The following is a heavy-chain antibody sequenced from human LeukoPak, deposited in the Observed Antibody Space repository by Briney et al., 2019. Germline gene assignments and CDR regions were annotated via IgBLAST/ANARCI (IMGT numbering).Heavy chain of an antibody. V-gene: IGHV3-23*01. D-gene: IGHD6-13*01. CDR1: GFTFSSYS. Sequence: GGSPRLSCATSGFTFSSYSMSWVRQAPGKGLEWVSVIGGGGDTSTYYADSVKGRFTTSRDNSKNTLYLHMNSLRAEDTAVYYCATRGIAAAWGQGTLVTVSS. J-gene: IGHJ5*02. CDR2: IGGGGDTST. CDR3: ATRGIAAA.